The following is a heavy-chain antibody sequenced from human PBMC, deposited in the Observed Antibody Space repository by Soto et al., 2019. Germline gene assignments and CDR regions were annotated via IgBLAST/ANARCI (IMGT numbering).Heavy chain of an antibody. J-gene: IGHJ4*02. D-gene: IGHD2-21*02. CDR3: ARTRTAFYRYYFDS. Sequence: PGGSLRLSCAASGFTFSNYWMHWVRQAPGKGLVWVSGISGSGGATYYTDSVEGRFTISKDFSKNTVSLQMTGLRVDDTAVYYCARTRTAFYRYYFDSWGQGALVSVSS. V-gene: IGHV3-23*01. CDR1: GFTFSNYW. CDR2: ISGSGGAT.